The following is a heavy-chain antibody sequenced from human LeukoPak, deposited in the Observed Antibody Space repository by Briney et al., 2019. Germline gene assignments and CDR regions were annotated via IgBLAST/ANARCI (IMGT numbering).Heavy chain of an antibody. CDR1: GFTFDDYG. CDR3: GRDKSD. V-gene: IGHV3-11*04. J-gene: IGHJ4*02. CDR2: ISSLGSTI. Sequence: GGSLRLSCAASGFTFDDYGMSWVRQAPGKGLEWVSYISSLGSTIYYTDSVKGRFTISRDNAKNSLFLQMNSLRAEDTAVYHCGRDKSDWGQGTLVTVSS.